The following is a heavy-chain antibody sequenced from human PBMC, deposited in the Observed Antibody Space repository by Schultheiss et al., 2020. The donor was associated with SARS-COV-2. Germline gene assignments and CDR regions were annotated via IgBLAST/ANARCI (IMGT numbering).Heavy chain of an antibody. Sequence: ASVKVSCKASGGTFSSYAISWVRQAPGQGLEWMGRINPNSGGTNYAQKFQGRVTMTRDTSISTAYMELSRLRSDDTAVYYCARTTTVTTYDAFDIWGQGTMVTVSS. D-gene: IGHD4-17*01. V-gene: IGHV1-2*06. CDR1: GGTFSSYA. CDR2: INPNSGGT. J-gene: IGHJ3*02. CDR3: ARTTTVTTYDAFDI.